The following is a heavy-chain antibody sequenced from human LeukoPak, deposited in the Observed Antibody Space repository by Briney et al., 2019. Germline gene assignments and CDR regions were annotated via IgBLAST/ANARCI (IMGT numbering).Heavy chain of an antibody. J-gene: IGHJ3*02. Sequence: SETLSLTCPVSGGSISDFHWSWIRQPAGKGLEWIGRIYAGGNTNYNPSLKSRVTMSVDTSKNQFSLRLYSVTAADTAVYYCVSQELVLAAFDIWGQGTTVTVSS. CDR3: VSQELVLAAFDI. CDR1: GGSISDFH. V-gene: IGHV4-4*07. CDR2: IYAGGNT.